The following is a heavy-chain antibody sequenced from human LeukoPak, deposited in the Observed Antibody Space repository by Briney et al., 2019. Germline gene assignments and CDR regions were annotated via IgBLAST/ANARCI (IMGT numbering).Heavy chain of an antibody. Sequence: PSETLSLTCTVSGYSISSGYYWGWIRQPPGKGLEWIGSIYHSGSTYYNPSLQSRVTISVDTSKNQFSLNLTSVTAADTAVYYCVRASVESGGAFDIWGQGTMVTVSS. D-gene: IGHD2-15*01. J-gene: IGHJ3*02. CDR1: GYSISSGYY. V-gene: IGHV4-38-2*02. CDR2: IYHSGST. CDR3: VRASVESGGAFDI.